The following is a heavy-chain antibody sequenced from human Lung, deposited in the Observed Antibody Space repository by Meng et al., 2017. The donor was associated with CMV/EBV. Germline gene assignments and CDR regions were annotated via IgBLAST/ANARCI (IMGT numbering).Heavy chain of an antibody. CDR2: INWNSGST. CDR1: GFTFDDYG. Sequence: LSLTXAASGFTFDDYGMSWVRQTPGKGLEWVSGINWNSGSTGFADSVKGRFTISRDNAKNSLYLQMNSLRAEDTALYYCARGLRAAANYYYYGMDVWGQGTTVTVSS. V-gene: IGHV3-20*04. D-gene: IGHD6-13*01. J-gene: IGHJ6*02. CDR3: ARGLRAAANYYYYGMDV.